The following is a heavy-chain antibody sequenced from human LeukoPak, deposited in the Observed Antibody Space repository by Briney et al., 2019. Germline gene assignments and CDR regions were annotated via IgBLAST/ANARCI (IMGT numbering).Heavy chain of an antibody. V-gene: IGHV3-7*01. CDR1: GFTFSRHW. D-gene: IGHD3-9*01. J-gene: IGHJ4*02. Sequence: LGGSLRLSCVASGFTFSRHWMSWVRQAPGKGLEWVANTKQDGSEKYYVDSVKGRFTISRDNAKNSLYLQMNSLRAEDTAVYYCAKAAAPGFDWLLPNFDYWGQGTLVTVSS. CDR3: AKAAAPGFDWLLPNFDY. CDR2: TKQDGSEK.